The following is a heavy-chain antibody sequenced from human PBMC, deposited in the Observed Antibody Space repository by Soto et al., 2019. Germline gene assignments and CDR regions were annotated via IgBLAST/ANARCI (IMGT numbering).Heavy chain of an antibody. Sequence: AAVMLSWKERGNTYTAYALHWVLQAPGQRLEWMGWINPNSGATKYAQKFQGRVTLTRETSINTAYMELSMLRSDDTAIYFFARCGGPLDLHSFPAQRSSDL. CDR2: INPNSGAT. J-gene: IGHJ2*01. D-gene: IGHD2-2*01. V-gene: IGHV1-2*02. CDR1: GNTYTAYA. CDR3: ARCGGPLDLHSFPAQRSSDL.